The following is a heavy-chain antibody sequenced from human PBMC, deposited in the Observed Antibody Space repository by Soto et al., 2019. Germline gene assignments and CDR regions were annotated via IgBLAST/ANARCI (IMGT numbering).Heavy chain of an antibody. V-gene: IGHV3-30-3*01. D-gene: IGHD1-26*01. J-gene: IGHJ4*02. CDR3: XXXQLSGELPYPFDY. CDR2: ISYDGSNK. CDR1: GFTFSSYA. Sequence: QVQLVESGGGVVQPGRSLRLSCAASGFTFSSYAMHWVRQAPGKGLEWVAVISYDGSNKYYADSVKGRFTISRDNSKNTLYLQMNSLRAEDTAXXYCXXXQLSGELPYPFDYWGQGTLVTVSS.